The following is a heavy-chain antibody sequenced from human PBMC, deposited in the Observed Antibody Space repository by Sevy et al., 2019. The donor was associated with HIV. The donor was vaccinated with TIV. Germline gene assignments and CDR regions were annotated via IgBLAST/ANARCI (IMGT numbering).Heavy chain of an antibody. D-gene: IGHD3-22*01. CDR3: ARGQLKTQGSGPYYYDSSGYQDGY. CDR1: GFTFSSYA. CDR2: ISYDGSNK. V-gene: IGHV3-30-3*01. Sequence: GGSLRLSCAASGFTFSSYAMHWVRQAPGKGLEWVAVISYDGSNKYYADSVKGRFTISRDNSKNTLYLQMNSLRAEDTAVYYCARGQLKTQGSGPYYYDSSGYQDGYWGQGTLVTVSS. J-gene: IGHJ4*02.